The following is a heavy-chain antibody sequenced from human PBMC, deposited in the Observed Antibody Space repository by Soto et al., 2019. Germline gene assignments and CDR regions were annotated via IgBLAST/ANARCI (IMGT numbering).Heavy chain of an antibody. CDR3: VHTSEWLHTT. V-gene: IGHV2-5*01. J-gene: IGHJ5*02. CDR1: GFSLSTSAVG. CDR2: IYWNDDN. Sequence: QITLRESGPALVKPTQTLTLSCTFSGFSLSTSAVGVAWVRQPPGKALEWLALIYWNDDNRYSPSLKSRLTITKDTSKNQVILTMINMDPVDTATYYCVHTSEWLHTTWGQGTLVTVSS. D-gene: IGHD5-12*01.